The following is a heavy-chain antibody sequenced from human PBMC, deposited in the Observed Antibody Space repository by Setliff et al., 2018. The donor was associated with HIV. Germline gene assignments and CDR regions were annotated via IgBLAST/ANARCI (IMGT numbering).Heavy chain of an antibody. J-gene: IGHJ4*02. CDR3: ARDFVYGYDF. Sequence: SETLSLTCAVSGGSISSSDWWSWVRQPPGKGLEWIGEIHHSGSTNYNPSLKRRVTISVDTSTKQFSLKLSSVTAADTAVYYCARDFVYGYDFWGQGTLVTVSS. D-gene: IGHD5-18*01. CDR1: GGSISSSDW. V-gene: IGHV4-4*02. CDR2: IHHSGST.